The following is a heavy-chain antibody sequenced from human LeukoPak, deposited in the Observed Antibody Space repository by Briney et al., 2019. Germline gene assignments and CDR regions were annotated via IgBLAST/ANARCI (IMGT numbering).Heavy chain of an antibody. CDR1: AFTFSSYE. V-gene: IGHV3-48*03. CDR2: ISNSGTIM. J-gene: IGHJ4*02. Sequence: GGSLRLSCAASAFTFSSYEMNWVRQAPGKGLEWISYISNSGTIMYYADSVKGRFTISRDGAKSSLYLQLNSLRAEDTAVYYCTLVPLGWGQGTLVTVSS. CDR3: TLVPLG. D-gene: IGHD2-8*02.